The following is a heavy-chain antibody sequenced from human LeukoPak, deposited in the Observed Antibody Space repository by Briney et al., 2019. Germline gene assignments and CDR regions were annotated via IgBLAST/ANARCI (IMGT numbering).Heavy chain of an antibody. V-gene: IGHV4-59*01. CDR1: GGSISSYY. J-gene: IGHJ4*02. D-gene: IGHD3-3*01. CDR2: INYSGST. CDR3: ARGGFSGVVNNFYY. Sequence: SETLSLTCTVSGGSISSYYWSWTRQPPGKGLEWIGYINYSGSTNYNLSLKSRVTISVDTSKNQFSLKLSSVTAADTAVYYCARGGFSGVVNNFYYCGQRTLGTVSS.